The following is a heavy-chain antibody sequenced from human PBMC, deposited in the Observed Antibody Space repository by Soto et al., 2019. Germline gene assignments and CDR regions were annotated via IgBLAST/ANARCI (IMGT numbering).Heavy chain of an antibody. CDR3: ARASSGYSYGRSIDY. J-gene: IGHJ4*02. CDR1: GYSFTSYG. CDR2: ISAYNGNT. V-gene: IGHV1-18*01. Sequence: ASVKVSCKASGYSFTSYGISWVRQAPGQGLEWMGWISAYNGNTNYAQKLQGRVTMTTDTSTSTAYMELRSLRSDDTAAYYCARASSGYSYGRSIDYWGQGTLVTVSS. D-gene: IGHD5-18*01.